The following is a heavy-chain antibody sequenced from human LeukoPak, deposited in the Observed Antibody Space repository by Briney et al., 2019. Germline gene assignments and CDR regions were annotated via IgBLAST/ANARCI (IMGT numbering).Heavy chain of an antibody. J-gene: IGHJ4*02. CDR2: SSGHTGNT. CDR1: GYTFSTYG. V-gene: IGHV1-18*01. Sequence: GASVKVSCKTSGYTFSTYGVTWVRQAPGQGFQWMGWSSGHTGNTKYAENFQGRSSLTTDTAATTAYMELRSLTSDDTAVYYCARDLSSGGWTLEFDYWGQGSLVTVAS. D-gene: IGHD1-1*01. CDR3: ARDLSSGGWTLEFDY.